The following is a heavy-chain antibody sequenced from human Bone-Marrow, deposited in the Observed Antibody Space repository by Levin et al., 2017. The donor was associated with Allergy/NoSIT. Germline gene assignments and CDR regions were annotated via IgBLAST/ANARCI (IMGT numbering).Heavy chain of an antibody. CDR2: IKSKTHGGTT. V-gene: IGHV3-15*01. D-gene: IGHD1-14*01. CDR1: GFNFNDAW. CDR3: TPDLTYDF. Sequence: GESLKISCVVSGFNFNDAWMSWVRQAPGKGLEWVGRIKSKTHGGTTDYATPVKGRFTISRDDSENTLHLQMNSLKTEDTAVYYCTPDLTYDFWGQGTLVTVSS. J-gene: IGHJ4*02.